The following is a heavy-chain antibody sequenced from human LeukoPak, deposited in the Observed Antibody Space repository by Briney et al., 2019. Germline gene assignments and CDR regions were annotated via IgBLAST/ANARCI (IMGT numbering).Heavy chain of an antibody. CDR1: GGSINSYF. CDR3: ARGTTKGYYYDTSGYYVK. CDR2: IYYSGRT. J-gene: IGHJ4*02. Sequence: PSETLSLTCTATGGSINSYFWGWIRQPPGNRLEWIGYIYYSGRTNYNPSLKSRVTMSVDASTNKLSLKLSSVTAADTAVYYCARGTTKGYYYDTSGYYVKWGQGALVTVSS. V-gene: IGHV4-59*01. D-gene: IGHD3-22*01.